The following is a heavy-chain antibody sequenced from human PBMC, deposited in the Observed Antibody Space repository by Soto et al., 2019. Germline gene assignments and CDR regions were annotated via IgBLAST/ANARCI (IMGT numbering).Heavy chain of an antibody. CDR2: INPNSGGT. CDR1: GGTFSSYA. V-gene: IGHV1-2*02. J-gene: IGHJ4*02. CDR3: ARDSTSGLFGRITIFGVVTRRDPYYFDY. Sequence: QVQLVQSGAEVKKPGSSVKVSCKASGGTFSSYAISWVRQAPGQGLEWMGWINPNSGGTNYAQKFQGRVTMTRDTSISTAYMELSRLRSDDTAVYYCARDSTSGLFGRITIFGVVTRRDPYYFDYWGQGTLVTVSS. D-gene: IGHD3-3*01.